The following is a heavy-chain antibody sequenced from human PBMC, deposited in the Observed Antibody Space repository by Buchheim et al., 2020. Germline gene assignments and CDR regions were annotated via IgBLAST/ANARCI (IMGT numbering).Heavy chain of an antibody. J-gene: IGHJ4*02. Sequence: QLVESGGGVVQSGESLGLSCAASGFTFSRYGMHWVRQAPGKGLEWVAVLWSDGTKKYYADSVKGRFTISRDTSKHTLYLQMNSLRAEDTAVYYCARDDDTNSRYSRLLFRGQGTL. CDR1: GFTFSRYG. D-gene: IGHD2-15*01. V-gene: IGHV3-33*01. CDR3: ARDDDTNSRYSRLLF. CDR2: LWSDGTKK.